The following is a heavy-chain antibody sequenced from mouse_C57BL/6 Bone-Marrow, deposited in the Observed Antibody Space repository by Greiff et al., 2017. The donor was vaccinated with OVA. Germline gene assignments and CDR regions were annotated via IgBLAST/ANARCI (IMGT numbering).Heavy chain of an antibody. J-gene: IGHJ3*01. CDR3: ARRDGYGGIAY. Sequence: QVQLQQPGAELVKPGASVKLSCKASGYTFTSYWMHWVKQRPGQGLEWIGMIHPNSGSTNYNETFKSKATLTVDKSASTAYMQLSSLTSEDSAVYYCARRDGYGGIAYWGQGTLVTVSA. CDR1: GYTFTSYW. D-gene: IGHD2-2*01. V-gene: IGHV1-64*01. CDR2: IHPNSGST.